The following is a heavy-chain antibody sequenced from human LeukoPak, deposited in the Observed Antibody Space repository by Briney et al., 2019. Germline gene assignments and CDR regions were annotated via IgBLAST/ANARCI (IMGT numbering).Heavy chain of an antibody. J-gene: IGHJ4*02. CDR2: ISDSGSTI. CDR3: AIYYDSSGSIDH. V-gene: IGHV3-11*01. CDR1: GFIFSDYY. Sequence: GGSLRLSCAASGFIFSDYYMTWLRQTPGKGLEWLSYISDSGSTINYADSVKGRLTISRDNAKKSLFLQMNSLRAEDTAVYYCAIYYDSSGSIDHWGQGTLVTVSS. D-gene: IGHD3-22*01.